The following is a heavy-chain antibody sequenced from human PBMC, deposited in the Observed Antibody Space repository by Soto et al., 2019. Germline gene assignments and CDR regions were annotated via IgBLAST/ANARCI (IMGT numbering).Heavy chain of an antibody. J-gene: IGHJ4*02. D-gene: IGHD6-6*01. CDR2: MNPNSGNT. CDR1: GYTFTSYD. CDR3: AAAIHSSSSGLDFDY. Sequence: GASVNVSCKASGYTFTSYDINWVRQATGQGLEWMGWMNPNSGNTGYAQKFQGRVTMTRNTSISTAYMELSSLRSEDTAVYYCAAAIHSSSSGLDFDYWGQGTLVTVSS. V-gene: IGHV1-8*01.